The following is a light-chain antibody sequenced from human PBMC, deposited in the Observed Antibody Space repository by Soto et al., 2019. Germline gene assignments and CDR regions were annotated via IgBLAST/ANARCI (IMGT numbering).Light chain of an antibody. J-gene: IGKJ3*01. CDR3: QQYGSSPFT. Sequence: ESVLTQSPGTLSLSPGERATLSCRASQSIINNYVAWYQQKPGQAPRLLIYGASSRATDIPDRFSGSGSGTDFNLTIRRLEPEDFAVYYCQQYGSSPFTFGPGNKVDIK. CDR2: GAS. CDR1: QSIINNY. V-gene: IGKV3-20*01.